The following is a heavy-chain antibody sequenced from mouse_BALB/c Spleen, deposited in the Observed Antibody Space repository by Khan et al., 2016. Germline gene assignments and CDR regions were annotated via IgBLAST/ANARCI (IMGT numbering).Heavy chain of an antibody. J-gene: IGHJ4*01. Sequence: EVELVESGGDLVKPGGSLKLSCAASGFTFSSYGMSWVRQTPDKRLEWVATISSGGSYTYYPDSVKGRFTISRENAKNTLYLQMSSLKSEDTAMYYCARQYGNYYAMDYWGQGTSVTVSS. V-gene: IGHV5-6*01. CDR3: ARQYGNYYAMDY. D-gene: IGHD2-10*02. CDR2: ISSGGSYT. CDR1: GFTFSSYG.